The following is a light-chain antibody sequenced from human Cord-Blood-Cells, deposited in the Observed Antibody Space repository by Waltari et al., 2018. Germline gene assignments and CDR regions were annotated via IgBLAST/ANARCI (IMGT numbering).Light chain of an antibody. CDR3: QQSYSTPCR. CDR2: AAS. CDR1: QSISNY. J-gene: IGKJ2*04. Sequence: EIKMPHSSSYLSASVGDRLTIPCRASQSISNYLNWNQQKPGKAPKLLIYAASSLQSGVPSRFSGSGSGTDFTLTISSLQPEDVATYYCQQSYSTPCRFGQGTKLEIK. V-gene: IGKV1-39*01.